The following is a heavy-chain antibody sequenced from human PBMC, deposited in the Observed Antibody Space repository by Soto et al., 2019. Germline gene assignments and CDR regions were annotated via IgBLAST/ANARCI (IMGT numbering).Heavy chain of an antibody. CDR1: GATFSSYA. Sequence: QVQLVQSGAEVRQPASSVKVSCKTSGATFSSYAITWVRQAPGQGLAWMGGIVPTVDTSTYAQKFQGRVTITADKFTNTVYMELSILRSDDTAVYYCVRVVAIPGYPDNWGQGTLVTVSS. CDR3: VRVVAIPGYPDN. CDR2: IVPTVDTS. D-gene: IGHD5-12*01. J-gene: IGHJ4*02. V-gene: IGHV1-69*14.